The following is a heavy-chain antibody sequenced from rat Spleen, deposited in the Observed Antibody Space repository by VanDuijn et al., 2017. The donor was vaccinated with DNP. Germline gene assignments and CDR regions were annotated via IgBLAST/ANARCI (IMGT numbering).Heavy chain of an antibody. CDR2: IWTNGGT. CDR3: TRDGIAAISFAN. D-gene: IGHD1-2*01. CDR1: GFSLTNYH. J-gene: IGHJ3*01. V-gene: IGHV2-30*01. Sequence: QVQLKESGPGLVQPSQTLSLTCTVSGFSLTNYHVHWVRQPPGKGLEWMGVIWTNGGTDYNSAIKSRLSISRDTSKSQVFLKMNSLQTDDTGTYYCTRDGIAAISFANWGQGTLVTVSS.